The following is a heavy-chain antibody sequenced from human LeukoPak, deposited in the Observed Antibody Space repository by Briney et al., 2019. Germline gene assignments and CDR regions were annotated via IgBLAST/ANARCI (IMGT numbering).Heavy chain of an antibody. CDR2: LDPEDGET. J-gene: IGHJ1*01. CDR3: TRGGPVAGTHKYFQH. CDR1: GSTLSEVS. D-gene: IGHD6-19*01. Sequence: ASVKVSCKVSGSTLSEVSIHWVRQAPGKGLEWMGGLDPEDGETIYTQKFQDRVTMTEDTSTDTAFMELSSLRSEDTAVYYCTRGGPVAGTHKYFQHWGQGTLVTVSS. V-gene: IGHV1-24*01.